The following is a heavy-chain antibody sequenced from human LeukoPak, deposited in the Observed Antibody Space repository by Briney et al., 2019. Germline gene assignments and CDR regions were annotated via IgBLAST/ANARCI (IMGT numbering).Heavy chain of an antibody. Sequence: GGSLRLSCAASGFTFDDFAMHWVRQAPGKGLEWVSGINWNSGYIGYADSVKGRFTISRDNAKSSLYLQMNSLRTEDTALYYCAKDRGVGIYYFDSWGQGTLVTVSS. CDR1: GFTFDDFA. J-gene: IGHJ4*02. V-gene: IGHV3-9*01. CDR2: INWNSGYI. CDR3: AKDRGVGIYYFDS. D-gene: IGHD1-26*01.